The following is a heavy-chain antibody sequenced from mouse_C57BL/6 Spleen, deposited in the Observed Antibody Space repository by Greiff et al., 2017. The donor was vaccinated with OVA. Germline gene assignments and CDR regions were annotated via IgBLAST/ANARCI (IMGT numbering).Heavy chain of an antibody. CDR1: GYTFTSYW. CDR2: IHPNSGST. J-gene: IGHJ2*01. D-gene: IGHD2-4*01. CDR3: ARCYYDYSYYFDY. Sequence: VQLQQPGAELVKPGASVKLSCKASGYTFTSYWMHWVKQRPGQGLEWIGMIHPNSGSTNYNEKFKSKATLTVDKSSSTAYMQLSSLTSEDSALYYCARCYYDYSYYFDYWGQGTTLTVSS. V-gene: IGHV1-64*01.